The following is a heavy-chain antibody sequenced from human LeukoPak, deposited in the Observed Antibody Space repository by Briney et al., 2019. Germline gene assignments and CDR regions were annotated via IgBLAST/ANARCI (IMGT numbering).Heavy chain of an antibody. CDR1: GFTFSSYG. D-gene: IGHD3-22*01. J-gene: IGHJ3*02. V-gene: IGHV3-30*03. CDR2: ISYDGSNK. CDR3: ATLTHYNSRSFAFDI. Sequence: PGGSLRLSCAASGFTFSSYGMHWVRQAPGKGLEWVAVISYDGSNKYYADSVKGRFTISRDNAKNTLFLQMNSLRAEDTALYYCATLTHYNSRSFAFDIWGQGTLVAVSS.